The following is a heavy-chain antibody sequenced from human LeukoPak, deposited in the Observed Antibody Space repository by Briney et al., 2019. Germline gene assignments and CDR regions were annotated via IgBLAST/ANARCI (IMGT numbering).Heavy chain of an antibody. D-gene: IGHD6-13*01. CDR1: GFTFSIYS. CDR3: ARDIYAAV. J-gene: IGHJ4*02. CDR2: ISTTSSDI. Sequence: GGSLRLSCAASGFTFSIYSMTWVRQAPGKGLEWVSSISTTSSDIFYADSVKGRFTISRDNAKKSLHLQMDSLRAEDTAVYYCARDIYAAVWGQGTLVTVSS. V-gene: IGHV3-21*01.